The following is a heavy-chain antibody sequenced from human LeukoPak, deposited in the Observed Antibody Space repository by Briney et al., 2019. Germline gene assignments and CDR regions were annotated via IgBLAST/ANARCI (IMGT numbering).Heavy chain of an antibody. CDR1: GFTFSDCD. CDR3: GKAFPPLRVAAAGDY. J-gene: IGHJ4*02. CDR2: ISYMGDHR. Sequence: PGESLRLSCTASGFTFSDCDMNWLRQAPGKGLQWVSSISYMGDHRYYADSAKGRFTISRDNARNSLYLQMDNLRADDTAVYYCGKAFPPLRVAAAGDYWGQGTLVTVSS. D-gene: IGHD6-25*01. V-gene: IGHV3-21*06.